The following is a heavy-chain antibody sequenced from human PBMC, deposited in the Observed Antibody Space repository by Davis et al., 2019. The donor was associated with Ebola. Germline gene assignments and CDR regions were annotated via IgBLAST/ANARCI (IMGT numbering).Heavy chain of an antibody. D-gene: IGHD2-2*01. Sequence: MPSETLSLTCAVYAGSFSDYYWNWIRQPPGKGLEWIGEISHSGSTNYNPSLKSRVTISVDTSKNQFSLKLSSVTAADTAVYYCASVAPAAGRFDPWGQGTLVTVSS. V-gene: IGHV4-34*01. CDR3: ASVAPAAGRFDP. CDR1: AGSFSDYY. J-gene: IGHJ5*02. CDR2: ISHSGST.